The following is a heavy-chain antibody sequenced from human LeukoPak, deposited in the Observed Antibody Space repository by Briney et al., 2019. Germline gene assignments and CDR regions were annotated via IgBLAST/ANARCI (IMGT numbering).Heavy chain of an antibody. CDR1: GFSFSSYG. Sequence: GGSLRLSCAASGFSFSSYGMHWVRQAPGKGVEGVAFIRYDGSNKYYADSVNGPFTLSTHHSTNPLYLQMHSLRAADTAVSYCAKDASRYCSSTNCYSSHDPWGQGTLVTVSS. J-gene: IGHJ5*02. CDR3: AKDASRYCSSTNCYSSHDP. D-gene: IGHD2-2*01. CDR2: IRYDGSNK. V-gene: IGHV3-30*02.